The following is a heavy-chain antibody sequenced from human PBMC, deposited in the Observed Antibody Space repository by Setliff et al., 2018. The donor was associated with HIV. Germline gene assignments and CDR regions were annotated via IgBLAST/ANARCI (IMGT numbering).Heavy chain of an antibody. V-gene: IGHV2-5*01. J-gene: IGHJ4*02. CDR1: GFSLTTSGVG. Sequence: ESGPTLVNPTQTLTLTCTFSGFSLTTSGVGVGWIRQPPGKALEWLAVIHWNDANHYSPSLKTRLTITKDTSKNQVVLTMTNMDPVDTATYYCAHRLSYYDTSGYYSYYFDYWGQGTLVTVSS. D-gene: IGHD3-22*01. CDR3: AHRLSYYDTSGYYSYYFDY. CDR2: IHWNDAN.